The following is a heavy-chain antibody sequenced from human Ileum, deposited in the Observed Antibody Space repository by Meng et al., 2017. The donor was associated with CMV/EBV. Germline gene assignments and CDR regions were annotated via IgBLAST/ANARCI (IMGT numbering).Heavy chain of an antibody. CDR1: RGSGSDAY. J-gene: IGHJ5*01. V-gene: IGHV4-34*02. CDR3: ARGWIRTPDS. CDR2: IIHGGSA. D-gene: IGHD4-23*01. Sequence: QLHLQQGGAWLFKPLETLSLSFALYRGSGSDAYWTWIRQSPGWGLEWIGEIIHGGSASYNPSLDGRFTMSTDASKNQVALKLRSVTAADTGVYYCARGWIRTPDSWGQGTLVTVSS.